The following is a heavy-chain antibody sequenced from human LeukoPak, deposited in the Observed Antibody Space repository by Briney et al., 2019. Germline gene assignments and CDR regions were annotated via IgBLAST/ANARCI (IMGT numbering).Heavy chain of an antibody. CDR1: GFTFSSYG. CDR3: AKDYVAPMGCSGGSCYGSGPRGYYYYYMDV. D-gene: IGHD2-15*01. V-gene: IGHV3-30*02. CDR2: IRYDGSNK. J-gene: IGHJ6*03. Sequence: AGGSLRLSCAASGFTFSSYGMHWVRQAPGKGLEWVAFIRYDGSNKYYADSVKGRFTISRDNSKNTLYLQMNSLRAEDTAVYYCAKDYVAPMGCSGGSCYGSGPRGYYYYYMDVWGKGTTVTVSS.